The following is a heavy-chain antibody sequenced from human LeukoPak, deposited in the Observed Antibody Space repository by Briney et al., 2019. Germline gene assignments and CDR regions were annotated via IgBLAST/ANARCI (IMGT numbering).Heavy chain of an antibody. CDR3: ARGSRNCSGGSCYSSWDY. CDR1: DGSISSYY. D-gene: IGHD2-15*01. CDR2: IYSSGST. J-gene: IGHJ4*02. V-gene: IGHV4-4*07. Sequence: SETLSLTCTVSDGSISSYYWNWIRQPAGKGLEWIWRIYSSGSTNYNPSPKSRVTMSVDTSKNQFSLNLSSVTAADTALYYCARGSRNCSGGSCYSSWDYWGQGTLVTVSS.